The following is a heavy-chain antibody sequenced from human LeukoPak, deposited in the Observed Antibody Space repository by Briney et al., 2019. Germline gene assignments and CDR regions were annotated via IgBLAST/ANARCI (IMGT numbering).Heavy chain of an antibody. CDR3: ARGMSAVTTHFDY. V-gene: IGHV4-4*02. CDR2: IYHSGST. D-gene: IGHD4-17*01. CDR1: GGSISSSNW. J-gene: IGHJ4*02. Sequence: SETLSLTCAVSGGSISSSNWWSWVRQPPGKGLEWIGEIYHSGSTNYNPSLKSRVTISVDKSKNQFSLKLSSVTAADTAVYYCARGMSAVTTHFDYWGQGTLVIVSS.